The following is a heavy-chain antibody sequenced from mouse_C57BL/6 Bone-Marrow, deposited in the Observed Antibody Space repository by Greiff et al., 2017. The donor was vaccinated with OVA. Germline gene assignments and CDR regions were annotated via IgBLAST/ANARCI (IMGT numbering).Heavy chain of an antibody. CDR1: GFSLTTSGMG. CDR3: ARSGTGTAWFAY. J-gene: IGHJ3*01. D-gene: IGHD4-1*01. V-gene: IGHV8-12*01. CDR2: NYCDDDK. Sequence: QVTLKVSGPGLLQSSQSLSLTCSFSGFSLTTSGMGVSWRRQPSGKGLEWLVHNYCDDDKCYNPSLKSRLTIPKETSRNQVFLKITSVDTAATATYCGARSGTGTAWFAYWGQGTLVTVSA.